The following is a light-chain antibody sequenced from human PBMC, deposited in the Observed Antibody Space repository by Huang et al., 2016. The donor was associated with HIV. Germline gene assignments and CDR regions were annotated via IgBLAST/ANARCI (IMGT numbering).Light chain of an antibody. Sequence: DIVMTQSPDSLAVSLGEGATITCKASQSVFYSSNKHNYLAWYQQKPGQPPRRLIYWASAREAGVPDRFNGSGSGTDFTFTISNLQAEDVAVYYCQQYYKTPLTFGGGTKVEIK. V-gene: IGKV4-1*01. CDR2: WAS. CDR3: QQYYKTPLT. J-gene: IGKJ4*01. CDR1: QSVFYSSNKHNY.